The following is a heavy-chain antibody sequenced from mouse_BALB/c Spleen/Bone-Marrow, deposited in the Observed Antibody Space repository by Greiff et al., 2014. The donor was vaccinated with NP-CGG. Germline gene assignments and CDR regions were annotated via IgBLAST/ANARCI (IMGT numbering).Heavy chain of an antibody. J-gene: IGHJ2*01. Sequence: QVQLQQPGAELVRPGVSVKISCKGSGYTFTDYAMHWVKQSHAKSLEWIGVISTYYGDASYNQKFEGKATMTVDKSSSTAYMELARLTSEDSAIYYCARSGGYDYFDYWGQGTTLTVSS. CDR1: GYTFTDYA. D-gene: IGHD2-2*01. V-gene: IGHV1S137*01. CDR3: ARSGGYDYFDY. CDR2: ISTYYGDA.